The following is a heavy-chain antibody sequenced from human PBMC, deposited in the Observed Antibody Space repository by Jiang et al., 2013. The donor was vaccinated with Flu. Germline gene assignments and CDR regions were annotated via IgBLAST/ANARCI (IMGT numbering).Heavy chain of an antibody. V-gene: IGHV4-59*08. CDR2: IYYSGST. CDR3: ARRRYDYVWGSDYYFDY. Sequence: PGLVKPSETLSLTCTVSGGSISSYYWSWIRQPPGKGLEWIGYIYYSGSTNYNPSLKSRVTISVDTSKNQFSLKLSSVTAADTAVYYCARRRYDYVWGSDYYFDYWGQGTLVTVSS. CDR1: GGSISSYY. D-gene: IGHD3-16*01. J-gene: IGHJ4*02.